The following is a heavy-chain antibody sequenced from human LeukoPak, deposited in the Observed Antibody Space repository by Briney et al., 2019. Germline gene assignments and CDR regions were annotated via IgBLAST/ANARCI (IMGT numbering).Heavy chain of an antibody. CDR2: INPDSGST. V-gene: IGHV1-2*02. Sequence: GASVKVSCKASGYTFIGYYMHWVRQAPGQGLEWMGWINPDSGSTNYAQRFQGRVTMTRDTSISTAYMELSRLRSDDTAVYYCARWAHADTYCYYGMDVWGQGTTVTVSS. D-gene: IGHD1-26*01. CDR3: ARWAHADTYCYYGMDV. CDR1: GYTFIGYY. J-gene: IGHJ6*02.